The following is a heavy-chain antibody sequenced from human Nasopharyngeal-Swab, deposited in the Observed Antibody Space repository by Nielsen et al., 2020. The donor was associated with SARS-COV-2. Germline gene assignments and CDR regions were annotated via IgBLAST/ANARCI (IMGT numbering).Heavy chain of an antibody. CDR3: ARRTGTLRDAFDI. Sequence: SETLSLTCTVSGGSISSSSYYWGWIRQPPGKGLEWIGSIYYSGSTYYNPSLKSRVTISVDTSKNQFSLKLSSVTAADTAVYYCARRTGTLRDAFDIWGQGTMVTVSS. V-gene: IGHV4-39*01. CDR2: IYYSGST. D-gene: IGHD3/OR15-3a*01. CDR1: GGSISSSSYY. J-gene: IGHJ3*02.